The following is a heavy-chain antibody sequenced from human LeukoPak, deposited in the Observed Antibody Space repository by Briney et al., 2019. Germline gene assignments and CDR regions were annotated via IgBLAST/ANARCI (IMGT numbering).Heavy chain of an antibody. CDR1: GFIFSDYG. V-gene: IGHV3-30*02. J-gene: IGHJ4*02. CDR3: ARDRGELHY. D-gene: IGHD1-26*01. CDR2: IRYDASNK. Sequence: GGSLRLSCAASGFIFSDYGMHWVRQAPGKGLDWVAFIRYDASNKDYADSVKGQFTISRDNSKNTLYLQINSLRAEDTAVYYCARDRGELHYWGQGTLVTVSS.